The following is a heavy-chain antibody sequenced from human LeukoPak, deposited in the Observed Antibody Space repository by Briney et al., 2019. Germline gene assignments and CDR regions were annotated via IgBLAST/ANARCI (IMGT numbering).Heavy chain of an antibody. Sequence: ASVKVSCKASGYTFTSYGISWVRQAPGQGLEWMGWISAYNGNINYAQKLQGRVTMTTDTSTSTAYMELRSLRSDDTAVYYCARGVRPITFGGVIALAFDYWGQVTLVTVSS. D-gene: IGHD3-16*02. J-gene: IGHJ4*02. CDR3: ARGVRPITFGGVIALAFDY. CDR2: ISAYNGNI. CDR1: GYTFTSYG. V-gene: IGHV1-18*01.